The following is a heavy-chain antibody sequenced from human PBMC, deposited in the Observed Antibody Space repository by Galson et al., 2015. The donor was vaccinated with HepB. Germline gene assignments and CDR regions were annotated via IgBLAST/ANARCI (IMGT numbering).Heavy chain of an antibody. Sequence: SLRLSCAGSGFTYSNYAMSWGRRAPGHGGEWVAGIASSGDKTNYADSVKGRFTISRDNARNTLFLQLNSLRAEDTAKYYCEKLDRSYYVGSGPPGDWGQGTLVTVSA. J-gene: IGHJ4*02. CDR3: EKLDRSYYVGSGPPGD. V-gene: IGHV3-23*01. CDR2: IASSGDKT. D-gene: IGHD3-10*02. CDR1: GFTYSNYA.